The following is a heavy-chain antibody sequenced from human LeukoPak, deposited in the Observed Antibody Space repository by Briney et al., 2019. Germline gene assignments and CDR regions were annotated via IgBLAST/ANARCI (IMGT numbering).Heavy chain of an antibody. CDR2: IYYSGST. J-gene: IGHJ3*02. CDR1: GFTFNNYA. V-gene: IGHV4-59*01. D-gene: IGHD6-6*01. CDR3: ARSPEYSSSSGAFDI. Sequence: GSLRLSCAASGFTFNNYAMHWVRQAPGKGLEWIGYIYYSGSTNYNPSLKSRVTISVDTSKNQFSLKLSSVTAADTAVYYCARSPEYSSSSGAFDIWGQGTMVTVSS.